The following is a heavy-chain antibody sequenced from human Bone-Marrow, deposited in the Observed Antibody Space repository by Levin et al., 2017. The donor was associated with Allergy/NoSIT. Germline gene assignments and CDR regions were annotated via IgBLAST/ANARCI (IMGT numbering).Heavy chain of an antibody. J-gene: IGHJ5*02. D-gene: IGHD3-22*01. CDR1: GDSFTNYA. V-gene: IGHV1-69*06. Sequence: SVKVSCQTSGDSFTNYAIHWVRQAPGQGLEWMGGIISMFGTANYAQKFQARLTLTADKSTSTSYMELTSLRSADTAVYYCATEKLYFDSGGNGLRGRGGWFDPWGQGTLVTVSS. CDR2: IISMFGTA. CDR3: ATEKLYFDSGGNGLRGRGGWFDP.